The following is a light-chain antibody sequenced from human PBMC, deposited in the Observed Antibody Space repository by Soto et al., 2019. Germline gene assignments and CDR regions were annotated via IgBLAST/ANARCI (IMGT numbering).Light chain of an antibody. V-gene: IGLV2-14*01. J-gene: IGLJ2*01. CDR2: DVT. CDR3: SSYTGNSTHVV. CDR1: SSDVGGYNY. Sequence: QSALTQPASVSGSPGQSITISCTGTSSDVGGYNYVSWYLQHSGKAPKLMIYDVTNRPSGVSNRFSGSMSGNTASLAISGLQAEDEADYCCSSYTGNSTHVVFGGGTKLAVL.